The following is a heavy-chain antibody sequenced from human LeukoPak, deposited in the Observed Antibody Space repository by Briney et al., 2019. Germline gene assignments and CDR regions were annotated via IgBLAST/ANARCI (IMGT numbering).Heavy chain of an antibody. V-gene: IGHV3-7*01. Sequence: GGSLRPSCAASGFTFSSYWMNWVRQAPGKGLEWVANIKQDGSEKYYVDSVKGRFTISRDNAKNSLYLQMNSLRAEDTAVYYCARDTGGRQPREVGAFDIWGQGTMVAVSS. CDR2: IKQDGSEK. CDR1: GFTFSSYW. D-gene: IGHD3-16*01. J-gene: IGHJ3*02. CDR3: ARDTGGRQPREVGAFDI.